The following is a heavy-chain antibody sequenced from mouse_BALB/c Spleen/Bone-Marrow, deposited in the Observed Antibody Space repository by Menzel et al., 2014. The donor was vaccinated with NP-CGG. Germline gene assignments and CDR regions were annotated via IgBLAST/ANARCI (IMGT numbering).Heavy chain of an antibody. J-gene: IGHJ3*01. CDR2: ILPGSGST. D-gene: IGHD2-4*01. CDR1: GYTFSRNW. Sequence: QVQLQQSGAELMKPGASVKISCKATGYTFSRNWIEWVKQRPGHGLGWIGEILPGSGSTNYNEKFKGKATFTADTSSNTANMQLSSLTSEDSGVYYCARVGSTMITTAFAYWGQGTLVTVSA. V-gene: IGHV1-9*01. CDR3: ARVGSTMITTAFAY.